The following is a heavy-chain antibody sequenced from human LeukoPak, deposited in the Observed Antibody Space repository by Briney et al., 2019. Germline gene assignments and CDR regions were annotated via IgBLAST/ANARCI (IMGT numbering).Heavy chain of an antibody. V-gene: IGHV1-18*01. CDR3: ATGPPGLRRYYFDY. CDR2: ISAYNGNT. J-gene: IGHJ4*02. Sequence: GASVKVSCKASGYTFTSYGISWVRQAPGQGLEWMGWISAYNGNTNYAQKLQGRVTMTEDTSTDTAYMELSSLRSEDTAVYYCATGPPGLRRYYFDYWGQGTLVTVSS. D-gene: IGHD5-12*01. CDR1: GYTFTSYG.